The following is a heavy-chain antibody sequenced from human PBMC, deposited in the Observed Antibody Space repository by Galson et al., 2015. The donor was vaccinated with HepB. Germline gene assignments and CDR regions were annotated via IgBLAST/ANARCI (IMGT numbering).Heavy chain of an antibody. Sequence: SVKVSCKASGYTFTSYYMHWVRQAPGQGLEWMGIINPSGGSTSYAQKFQGRVTMTRDTSTSTVYMELSSLRSEDTAVYYCARDGGDDIGYCSGGSCYSGYWFDPWGQGTLVTVSS. D-gene: IGHD2-15*01. V-gene: IGHV1-46*03. J-gene: IGHJ5*02. CDR1: GYTFTSYY. CDR3: ARDGGDDIGYCSGGSCYSGYWFDP. CDR2: INPSGGST.